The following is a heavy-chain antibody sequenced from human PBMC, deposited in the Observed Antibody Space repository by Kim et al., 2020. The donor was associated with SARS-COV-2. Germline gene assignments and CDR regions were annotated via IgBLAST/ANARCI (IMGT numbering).Heavy chain of an antibody. CDR2: INQDERKK. V-gene: IGHV3-7*01. J-gene: IGHJ3*01. Sequence: GGSLRLSCAGSGFSFSPYWMFWVRQTPGKGLEWVANINQDERKKYYVDSVKDRFTISRDNAKNSLYLQMNSLRAEDTAMYYCTRDLNYYNSGNYYDVFDLWCQGTMVTVSS. CDR1: GFSFSPYW. CDR3: TRDLNYYNSGNYYDVFDL. D-gene: IGHD3-10*01.